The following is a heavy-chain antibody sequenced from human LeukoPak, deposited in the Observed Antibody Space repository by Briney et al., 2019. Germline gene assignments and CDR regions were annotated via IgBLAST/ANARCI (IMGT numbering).Heavy chain of an antibody. Sequence: PGGSLRLSCAASGFTFSSYSMNWVRQAPGKGLEWVSYISSSSSTIYYADSVKGRFTISRDNAKNSLYLQMNSLRAEDTAVYYCARDFDWFDPWGQGTLVTVPS. CDR1: GFTFSSYS. J-gene: IGHJ5*02. V-gene: IGHV3-48*01. D-gene: IGHD3-3*01. CDR2: ISSSSSTI. CDR3: ARDFDWFDP.